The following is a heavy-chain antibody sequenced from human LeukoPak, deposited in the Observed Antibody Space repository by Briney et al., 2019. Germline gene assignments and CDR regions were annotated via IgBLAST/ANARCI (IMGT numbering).Heavy chain of an antibody. V-gene: IGHV4-59*01. J-gene: IGHJ4*02. Sequence: PSETLSLTCTVSGGSISSYYWSWIRQPPGKGLEWIGYIYYSGSTNYNPSLKSRVTISVDTSKNQFSLKLSSVTAADTAVYYCARDHGGGSDYWGQGTLVTVSS. CDR3: ARDHGGGSDY. CDR1: GGSISSYY. CDR2: IYYSGST. D-gene: IGHD3-10*01.